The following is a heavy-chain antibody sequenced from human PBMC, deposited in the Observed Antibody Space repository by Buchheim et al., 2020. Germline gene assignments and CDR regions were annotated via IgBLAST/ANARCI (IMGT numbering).Heavy chain of an antibody. J-gene: IGHJ4*02. D-gene: IGHD1-14*01. CDR1: GLTFSSYA. Sequence: EVQLLESGGGLVQPGGSLRLSCAASGLTFSSYAMSWVRQAPGQGLEWVSVISGSGDRTYYADSVKGRVTISRDNSKNTLYLQMNSLRAEDAAVYYCAMYNRADYWGQGTL. CDR2: ISGSGDRT. V-gene: IGHV3-23*01. CDR3: AMYNRADY.